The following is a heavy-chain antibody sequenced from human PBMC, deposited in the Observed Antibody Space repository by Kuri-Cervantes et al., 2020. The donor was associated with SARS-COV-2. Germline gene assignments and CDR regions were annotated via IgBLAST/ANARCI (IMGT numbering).Heavy chain of an antibody. CDR2: IYTSGST. CDR3: ASSGHKVAFDI. J-gene: IGHJ3*02. D-gene: IGHD2-15*01. CDR1: GGSISSGSYY. Sequence: LRLFCTVSGGSISSGSYYWSWIRQPAGKGLEWIGRIYTSGSTNYNPSLKSRVTISVDTSKNQFSLKLSSVTAADTAVYYCASSGHKVAFDIWGQGTMVTVSS. V-gene: IGHV4-61*02.